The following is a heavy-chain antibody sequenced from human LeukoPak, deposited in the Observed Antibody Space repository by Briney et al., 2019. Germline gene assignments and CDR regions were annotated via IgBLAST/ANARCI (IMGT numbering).Heavy chain of an antibody. CDR3: ARRPGLERHYFDY. CDR2: ISGSGGST. J-gene: IGHJ4*02. Sequence: GGSLRLSCAASGFTFSSYAMSWVRQAPGKGLEWVSAISGSGGSTYYADSVKGRFTISRDNSKNTLYLQMNSLRAEDTALYYCARRPGLERHYFDYWGQGTLVTVSS. D-gene: IGHD1-1*01. CDR1: GFTFSSYA. V-gene: IGHV3-23*01.